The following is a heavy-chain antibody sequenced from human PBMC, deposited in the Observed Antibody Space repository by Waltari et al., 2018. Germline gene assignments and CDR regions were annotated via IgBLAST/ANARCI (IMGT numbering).Heavy chain of an antibody. CDR3: ARVPRVLRNWFDP. CDR2: INHSGST. CDR1: GGSFSGYY. Sequence: QVQLQQWGAGLLKPSETLSLTCAVYGGSFSGYYWSWIRQPPGKGLEWIGEINHSGSTNYNPALKSRVTISVETSKNQFSLKLSSVTAADTAVYYCARVPRVLRNWFDPWGQGTLVTVSS. J-gene: IGHJ5*02. V-gene: IGHV4-34*01.